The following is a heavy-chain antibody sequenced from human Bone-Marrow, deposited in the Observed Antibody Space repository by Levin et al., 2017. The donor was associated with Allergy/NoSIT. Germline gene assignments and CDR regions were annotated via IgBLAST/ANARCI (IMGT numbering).Heavy chain of an antibody. D-gene: IGHD5-18*01. V-gene: IGHV3-13*01. Sequence: GESLKISCAASGFTLRTHDMHWVRQGTGKGLEWVSTIGTAGDTYYPDPVRGRFTISRENAKNSLYLQMNGLSAGDTAVYYCARYNYEYNALDIWGQGTMVTVSS. CDR2: IGTAGDT. J-gene: IGHJ3*02. CDR1: GFTLRTHD. CDR3: ARYNYEYNALDI.